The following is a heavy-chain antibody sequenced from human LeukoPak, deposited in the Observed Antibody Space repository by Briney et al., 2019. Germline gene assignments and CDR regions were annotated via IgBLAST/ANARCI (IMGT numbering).Heavy chain of an antibody. CDR1: GFTFSNAW. Sequence: GGSLRLSCAASGFTFSNAWMSWVRQAPGKGLEWVSAISGSGGSTYYADSVKGRFTISRDNSKNTLYLQMNSLRAEDTAVYYCAKDQGGDFYYFDYWGQGTLVTVSS. D-gene: IGHD2-21*02. J-gene: IGHJ4*02. CDR3: AKDQGGDFYYFDY. CDR2: ISGSGGST. V-gene: IGHV3-23*01.